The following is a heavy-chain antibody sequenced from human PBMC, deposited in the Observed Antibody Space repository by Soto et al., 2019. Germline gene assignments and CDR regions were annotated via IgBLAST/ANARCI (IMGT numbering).Heavy chain of an antibody. CDR2: ITSSGGGT. D-gene: IGHD6-13*01. V-gene: IGHV3-23*01. J-gene: IGHJ4*02. Sequence: EVQLLESGGGLVQPGGSLRLSCAASGLTFSNYAMSWVRQAPGKGLEWVSTITSSGGGTYNGDPVKGRFTISRDNSKNTLSVQMNSLRADDTAVYYCAKGGSSWSYLDNWGQGTLVTVSS. CDR1: GLTFSNYA. CDR3: AKGGSSWSYLDN.